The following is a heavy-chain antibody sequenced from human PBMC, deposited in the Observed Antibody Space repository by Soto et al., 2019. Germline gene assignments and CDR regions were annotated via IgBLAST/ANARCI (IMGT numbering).Heavy chain of an antibody. D-gene: IGHD6-25*01. V-gene: IGHV3-21*01. CDR2: ISSSSSYI. CDR3: ARDYGIAAVFDY. Sequence: GGSLRLSCAASGFTFSSYSMNWVRQAPGKGLEWVSSISSSSSYIYYADSVKGRFTISRDNAKNSLYLQMNSLRAEDTAVYYCARDYGIAAVFDYWGQGTLVTVSS. J-gene: IGHJ4*02. CDR1: GFTFSSYS.